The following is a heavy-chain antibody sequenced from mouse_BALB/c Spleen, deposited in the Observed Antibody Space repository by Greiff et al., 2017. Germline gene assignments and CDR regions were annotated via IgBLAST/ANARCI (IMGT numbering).Heavy chain of an antibody. Sequence: EVHLVESGGGLVQPGGSLRLSCATSGFTFTDYYMSWVRQPPGKALEWLGFIRNKANGYTTEYSASVKGRFTISRDNSQSILYLQMNTLRAEDSATYYCARDEGGAMDYWGQGTSVTVSS. CDR2: IRNKANGYTT. V-gene: IGHV7-3*02. CDR1: GFTFTDYY. CDR3: ARDEGGAMDY. J-gene: IGHJ4*01.